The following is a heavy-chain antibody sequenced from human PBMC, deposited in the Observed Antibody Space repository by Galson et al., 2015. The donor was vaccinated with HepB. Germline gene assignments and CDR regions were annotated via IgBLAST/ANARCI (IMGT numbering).Heavy chain of an antibody. CDR2: IYPGDSDT. Sequence: QSGAEVKKPGESLKISCKGSGYNFTNCWIGWVRQMPGKGLEWMAIIYPGDSDTRYSPSFQGQVTISADESIDTAYLQWSSLRASDTAMYYCARPGGYNNRVAAFDIWGQGTMVTVSS. CDR3: ARPGGYNNRVAAFDI. D-gene: IGHD5-18*01. CDR1: GYNFTNCW. J-gene: IGHJ3*02. V-gene: IGHV5-51*01.